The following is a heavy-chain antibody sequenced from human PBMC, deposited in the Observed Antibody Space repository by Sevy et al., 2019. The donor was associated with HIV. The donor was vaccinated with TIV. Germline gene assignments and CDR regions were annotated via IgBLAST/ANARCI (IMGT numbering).Heavy chain of an antibody. Sequence: GGSLRLSCAASGFTFSSYWMSWVRQAPGKGLEWVANIKRDGSEKYYVDSVKGRFTISRENAKNSLYLQMNSLRAEDTAVDYWARDCSSASCLWGMDVWGQGTTVTVSS. V-gene: IGHV3-7*03. CDR3: ARDCSSASCLWGMDV. J-gene: IGHJ6*02. CDR2: IKRDGSEK. D-gene: IGHD2-2*01. CDR1: GFTFSSYW.